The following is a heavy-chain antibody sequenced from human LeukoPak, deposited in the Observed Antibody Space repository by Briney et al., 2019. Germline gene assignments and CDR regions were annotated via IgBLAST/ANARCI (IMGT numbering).Heavy chain of an antibody. D-gene: IGHD5-12*01. CDR1: GFTFSSYA. V-gene: IGHV3-23*01. Sequence: GGSLRLSCAASGFTFSSYAMSWVRQAPGKGLEWVPAISGSGGSTYYADSVKGRFTISRDNSKNTLYLQMNSLRAEDTAIYYCAKTSRGNSGYDSPFDYWGQGTLVTVSS. CDR2: ISGSGGST. CDR3: AKTSRGNSGYDSPFDY. J-gene: IGHJ4*02.